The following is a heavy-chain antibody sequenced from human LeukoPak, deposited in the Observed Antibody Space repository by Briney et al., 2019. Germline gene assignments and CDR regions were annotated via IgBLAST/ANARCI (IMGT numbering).Heavy chain of an antibody. V-gene: IGHV3-74*01. CDR3: ARGHYYGMDV. Sequence: GGSLRLSCAASGXAFSGFWVHWVRQAPGKGLVWVSSINSDGSNTIYAESVKGRVTISRDNAKNTLYLQMNSLRADDTAVYYCARGHYYGMDVWGQGTTVTVSS. J-gene: IGHJ6*02. CDR2: INSDGSNT. CDR1: GXAFSGFW.